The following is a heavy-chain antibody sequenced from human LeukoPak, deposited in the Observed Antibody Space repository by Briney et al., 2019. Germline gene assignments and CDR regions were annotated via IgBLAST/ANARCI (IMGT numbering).Heavy chain of an antibody. CDR3: ARVLGAHRYGSIDH. CDR1: GFTFSSYA. J-gene: IGHJ4*02. D-gene: IGHD5-18*01. V-gene: IGHV3-64*01. CDR2: ISSNGGST. Sequence: PGGSLRLSCVVSGFTFSSYAMHWVRQAPGKGLEYVSAISSNGGSTYYANSVKGRFTISRDNSKNTLYLQMGSLRSEDTAIYYCARVLGAHRYGSIDHWGQGTLVTVSS.